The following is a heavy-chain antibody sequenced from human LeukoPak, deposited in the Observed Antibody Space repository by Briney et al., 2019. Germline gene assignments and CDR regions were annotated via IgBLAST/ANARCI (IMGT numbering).Heavy chain of an antibody. CDR3: AKDQEVVVVAATLDY. CDR1: GLTFSSYG. J-gene: IGHJ4*02. CDR2: IWYDGSNK. D-gene: IGHD2-15*01. Sequence: GGSLRLSCAASGLTFSSYGMHWVRQAPGKGLEWVAVIWYDGSNKYYADSVKGRFTISRDNSKNTLYLQMNSLRAEDTAVYYCAKDQEVVVVAATLDYWGQGTLVTVSS. V-gene: IGHV3-33*06.